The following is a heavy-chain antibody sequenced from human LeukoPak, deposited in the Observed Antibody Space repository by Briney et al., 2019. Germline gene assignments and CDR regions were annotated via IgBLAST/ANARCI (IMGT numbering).Heavy chain of an antibody. D-gene: IGHD6-6*01. Sequence: SVKVSCKASGCTFSSYTISWVRQAPGQGLEWMGRIIPILGIANYAQKFQGRATITADNSTSTAYMELSSLRSEDTAVYYCASTRGPEYSSSDFDYWGQGTLVTVSS. CDR1: GCTFSSYT. CDR2: IIPILGIA. J-gene: IGHJ4*02. V-gene: IGHV1-69*02. CDR3: ASTRGPEYSSSDFDY.